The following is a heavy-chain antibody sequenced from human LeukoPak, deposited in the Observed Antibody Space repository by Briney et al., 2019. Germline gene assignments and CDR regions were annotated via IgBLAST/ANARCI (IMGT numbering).Heavy chain of an antibody. CDR3: ARSHYCSGGSCYSDDY. CDR2: ISSSSSYI. D-gene: IGHD2-15*01. Sequence: GGSLRLSCAASGFTFSSYSMNWVRQAPGKGLEWVSSISSSSSYIYYADSVKGRFTIPRDNAKNSLYLQMNSLRAEDTAVYYCARSHYCSGGSCYSDDYWGQGTLVTVSS. CDR1: GFTFSSYS. J-gene: IGHJ4*02. V-gene: IGHV3-21*01.